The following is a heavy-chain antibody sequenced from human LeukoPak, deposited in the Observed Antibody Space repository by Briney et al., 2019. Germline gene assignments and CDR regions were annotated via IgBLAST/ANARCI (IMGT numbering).Heavy chain of an antibody. D-gene: IGHD1-1*01. CDR1: GFTFSSYW. Sequence: GGSLRLSCAASGFTFSSYWMSWVRQAPGKGLEWVSSISSSSSNIYYADSVKGRFTISRDNAKNSLYLQMNSLRVEDTAVYYCARCTTGRTFGSLREIKRSREIDYWGQGTLVTVSS. J-gene: IGHJ4*02. V-gene: IGHV3-21*01. CDR3: ARCTTGRTFGSLREIKRSREIDY. CDR2: ISSSSSNI.